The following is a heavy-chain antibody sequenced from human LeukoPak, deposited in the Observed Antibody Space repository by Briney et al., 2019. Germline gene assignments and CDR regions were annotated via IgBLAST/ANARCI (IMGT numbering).Heavy chain of an antibody. J-gene: IGHJ4*02. CDR3: VRVDIVATINDY. V-gene: IGHV3-21*01. CDR1: GFTFSSYS. Sequence: GGSLRLSCAASGFTFSSYSMNWVRQAPGKGLEWVSSISSSSSYIYYADSVKGRFTISRDNSKNTLYLQMNSLRAEDTAVYYCVRVDIVATINDYWGQGALVIVSS. D-gene: IGHD5-12*01. CDR2: ISSSSSYI.